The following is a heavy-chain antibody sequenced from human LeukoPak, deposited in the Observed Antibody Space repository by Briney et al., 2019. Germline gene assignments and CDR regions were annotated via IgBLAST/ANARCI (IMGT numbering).Heavy chain of an antibody. CDR2: IYYSGST. V-gene: IGHV4-59*08. CDR1: GGSLSGYY. Sequence: SETLSLTCAVYGGSLSGYYWSWIRQPPGKGLEWIGYIYYSGSTNYNPSLRSRVTISVDTSKNQFSLKLSSVTAADTAVYYCARGGNYGDYDGYFDYWGQGTLVTVSS. J-gene: IGHJ4*02. D-gene: IGHD4-17*01. CDR3: ARGGNYGDYDGYFDY.